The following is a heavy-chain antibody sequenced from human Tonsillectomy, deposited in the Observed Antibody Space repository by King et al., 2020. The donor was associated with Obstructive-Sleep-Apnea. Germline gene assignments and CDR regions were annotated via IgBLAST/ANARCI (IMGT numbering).Heavy chain of an antibody. V-gene: IGHV4-38-2*02. CDR2: IYHSGST. CDR3: ARAYYDSSGWGMDV. D-gene: IGHD3-22*01. J-gene: IGHJ6*02. CDR1: GYSISSGYY. Sequence: QLQESGPGLGKPSETLSLTCTVSGYSISSGYYWGWFRQPPGQGLERIVSIYHSGSTDSNPSLNSRVTISVDTSKNQFSLKLRSVTAADTAVYYCARAYYDSSGWGMDVWGQGTTVTVSS.